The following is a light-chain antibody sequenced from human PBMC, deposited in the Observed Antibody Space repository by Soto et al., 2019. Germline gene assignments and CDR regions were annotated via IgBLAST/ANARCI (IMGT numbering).Light chain of an antibody. J-gene: IGKJ4*01. CDR2: EAS. CDR1: QSFSNY. CDR3: QQRSNWPLT. V-gene: IGKV3-11*01. Sequence: EIVLTQSPATLSMSPGERATLSCRASQSFSNYLAWYQQKPGQAPRLLIYEASNRASGIPARFSGRGSGTDFTLTISSLEPEDFEVYYCQQRSNWPLTFGGGTKVEIX.